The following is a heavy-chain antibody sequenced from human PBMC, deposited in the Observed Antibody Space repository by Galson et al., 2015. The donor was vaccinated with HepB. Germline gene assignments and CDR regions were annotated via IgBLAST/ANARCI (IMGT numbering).Heavy chain of an antibody. J-gene: IGHJ6*03. CDR3: ARGGGSGDYDYYYYMDV. D-gene: IGHD6-19*01. Sequence: SVKVSCKASGYTFTRYGISWVRQAPGQGLEWMGWISTYTGNSKYAQNVRGRVTMTTDTATSTAYMELRSLRSDDTAVYYCARGGGSGDYDYYYYMDVWGKGTTVTVSS. CDR2: ISTYTGNS. CDR1: GYTFTRYG. V-gene: IGHV1-18*01.